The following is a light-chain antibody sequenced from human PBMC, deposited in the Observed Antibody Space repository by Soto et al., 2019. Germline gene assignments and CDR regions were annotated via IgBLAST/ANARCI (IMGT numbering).Light chain of an antibody. J-gene: IGKJ5*01. CDR3: QQYNSFPLT. Sequence: DIQMTQSPSTLSASVGDRVTITCRASQSINYWLAWYQQKPGKAPKLLIYKASSLESGVPSRFSGSGSGTEFPLTISSLQPDDFATYYCQQYNSFPLTFGQGTRLEIK. V-gene: IGKV1-5*03. CDR1: QSINYW. CDR2: KAS.